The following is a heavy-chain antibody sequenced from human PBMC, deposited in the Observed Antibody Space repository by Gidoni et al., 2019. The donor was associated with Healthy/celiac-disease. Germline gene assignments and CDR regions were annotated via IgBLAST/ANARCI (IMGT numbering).Heavy chain of an antibody. Sequence: QVQLVQSGAEVKKPGSSVKVSCKASGGTFSSYAISWVRQAPGQGLEWMGGIIPIFGTANYAQKFQGRVTITADESTSTAYMELSSLRSEDTAVYYCASTEAGYCSGGSCGIPPLFDYWGQGTLVTVSS. D-gene: IGHD2-15*01. CDR1: GGTFSSYA. J-gene: IGHJ4*02. CDR2: IIPIFGTA. CDR3: ASTEAGYCSGGSCGIPPLFDY. V-gene: IGHV1-69*01.